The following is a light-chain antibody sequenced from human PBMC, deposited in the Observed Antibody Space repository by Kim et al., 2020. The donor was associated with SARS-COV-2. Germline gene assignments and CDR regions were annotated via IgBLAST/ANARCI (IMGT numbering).Light chain of an antibody. CDR1: SGHSSYA. V-gene: IGLV4-69*01. CDR2: LNSDGSH. CDR3: QTWGTGM. J-gene: IGLJ3*02. Sequence: QLVLTQSPSASASLGASVKLTCTLSSGHSSYAIAWHQQQPEKGPRYLMKLNSDGSHSKGDGIPDRFSGSSSGAERYLTISSLQSEDEADYYCQTWGTGMFGGGTHLTVL.